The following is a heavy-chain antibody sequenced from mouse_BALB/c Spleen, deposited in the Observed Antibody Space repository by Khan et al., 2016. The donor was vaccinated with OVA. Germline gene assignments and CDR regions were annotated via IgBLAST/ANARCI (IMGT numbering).Heavy chain of an antibody. V-gene: IGHV1-18*01. J-gene: IGHJ3*01. CDR1: GYSFTGYS. CDR3: GRMSIITVEGFAY. D-gene: IGHD1-1*01. CDR2: VNPNNGGT. Sequence: VQLQQSGPDLVKPGASVKISCKTSGYSFTGYSIHWVKQSQGKSLEWIGRVNPNNGGTTYNQKFKGKAILTVEKSSSTAYMELRSLTSEDSAVYYCGRMSIITVEGFAYWGQGTLVTVSA.